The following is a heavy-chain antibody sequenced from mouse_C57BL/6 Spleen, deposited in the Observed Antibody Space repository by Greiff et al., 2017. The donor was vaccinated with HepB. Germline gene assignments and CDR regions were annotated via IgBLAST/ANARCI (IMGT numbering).Heavy chain of an antibody. D-gene: IGHD1-1*01. CDR3: ARGCGSSCGFAY. CDR2: INPNNGGT. V-gene: IGHV1-26*01. Sequence: EVQLQQSGPELVKPGASVKISCKASGYTFTDYYMNWVKQSPGKSLEWIGDINPNNGGTSYNQKFKGKATLTVDKSSSTAYMELRSLTSEDSAVYYCARGCGSSCGFAYWGQGTLVTVSA. J-gene: IGHJ3*01. CDR1: GYTFTDYY.